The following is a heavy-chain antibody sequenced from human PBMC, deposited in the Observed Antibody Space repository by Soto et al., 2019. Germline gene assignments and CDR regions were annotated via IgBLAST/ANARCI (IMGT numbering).Heavy chain of an antibody. J-gene: IGHJ4*02. CDR2: IIPILGIA. V-gene: IGHV1-69*02. D-gene: IGHD6-19*01. CDR3: AGGVGGWYFDY. CDR1: GGTFSSYT. Sequence: QVQLVQSGAEVKKPGSSVKVSCKASGGTFSSYTISWVRQAPGQGLEWMGRIIPILGIANYAQKFQGRVTITAYKSTITAYMELSRLRSADTAVYYCAGGVGGWYFDYWGQGTLVTVSS.